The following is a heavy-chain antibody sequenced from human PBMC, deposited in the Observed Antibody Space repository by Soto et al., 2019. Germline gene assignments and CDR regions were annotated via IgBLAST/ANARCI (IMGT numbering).Heavy chain of an antibody. J-gene: IGHJ4*02. V-gene: IGHV3-23*01. CDR1: GFTFSSYA. Sequence: EVQLLESGGGLVQPGGSLRLSCADSGFTFSSYAMSWVRQAPGKGLEWVSAISGSGGSTYYADSVKGRFTISRDNSKNTLYLQMNSLRAEDTAVYYCAKASGWFGEFDYWGQGTLVTVSS. CDR2: ISGSGGST. D-gene: IGHD3-10*01. CDR3: AKASGWFGEFDY.